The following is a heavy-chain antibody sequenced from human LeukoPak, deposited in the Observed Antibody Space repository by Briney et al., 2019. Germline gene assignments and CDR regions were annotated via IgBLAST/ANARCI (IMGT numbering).Heavy chain of an antibody. CDR3: ARDRTYDYDSSGYPY. Sequence: GGSLRLSCAASGFTFSSYWMHWVRQAPGKGLVWVSRINSDGSSTSYADSVKGRFTISRDNAKNTLYLQMNSLRAEDTAVYYCARDRTYDYDSSGYPYWGQGTLVTASS. D-gene: IGHD3-22*01. J-gene: IGHJ4*02. V-gene: IGHV3-74*01. CDR2: INSDGSST. CDR1: GFTFSSYW.